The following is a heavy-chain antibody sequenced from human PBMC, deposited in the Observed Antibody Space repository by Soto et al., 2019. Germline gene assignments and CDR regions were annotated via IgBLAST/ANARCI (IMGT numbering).Heavy chain of an antibody. CDR3: ARDAVPAAIPHYYYGMDV. J-gene: IGHJ6*02. D-gene: IGHD2-2*02. CDR1: GFTFSSYS. Sequence: GGSLRLSCAASGFTFSSYSMNWVRQAPGKGLEWVSSISSSSSYIYYADSVKGRFTISRDNAENSLYLQMNSLRAEDTAVYYCARDAVPAAIPHYYYGMDVWGQGTTVTVSS. V-gene: IGHV3-21*01. CDR2: ISSSSSYI.